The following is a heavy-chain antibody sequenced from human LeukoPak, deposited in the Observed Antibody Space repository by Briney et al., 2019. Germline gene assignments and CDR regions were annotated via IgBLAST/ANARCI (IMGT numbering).Heavy chain of an antibody. Sequence: ASVKVSCKASGYTFTSYGISWVRQAPGQGLEWMGWISAYKGNTNYAQKLRGRVTMTTDTSTSTAYMELRSLRSDDTAVYHCARDHRERAAAGDFDYWGQGTLVTVSS. V-gene: IGHV1-18*01. D-gene: IGHD6-13*01. CDR2: ISAYKGNT. CDR3: ARDHRERAAAGDFDY. J-gene: IGHJ4*02. CDR1: GYTFTSYG.